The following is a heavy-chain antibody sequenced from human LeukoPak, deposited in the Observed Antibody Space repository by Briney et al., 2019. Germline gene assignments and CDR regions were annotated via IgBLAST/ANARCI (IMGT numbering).Heavy chain of an antibody. Sequence: SETLSLTCTVSGGSISSYYWSWIRQPPGKGLEWIGYIYYSGSTYYNPSLKSRVTISVDTSKNQFSLKLSSVTAADTAVYYCARDSTTVTTDFDYWGQGTLVTVSS. CDR1: GGSISSYY. CDR3: ARDSTTVTTDFDY. D-gene: IGHD4-17*01. J-gene: IGHJ4*02. CDR2: IYYSGST. V-gene: IGHV4-59*12.